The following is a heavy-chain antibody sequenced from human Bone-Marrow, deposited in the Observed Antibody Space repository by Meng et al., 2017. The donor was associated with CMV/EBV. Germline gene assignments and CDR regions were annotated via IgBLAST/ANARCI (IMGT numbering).Heavy chain of an antibody. D-gene: IGHD3-16*01. V-gene: IGHV3-21*06. CDR1: GFTFSSYW. CDR2: ISSGSYNI. Sequence: GEYLKISCAASGFTFSSYWMHWVRQAPGKGLEWVSSISSGSYNIDYADSVKGRFTISRDNAKNSLFLQMNSLRAEDTAVYYCARLGGGNYYYYAMDVGGKGTTVTVSA. CDR3: ARLGGGNYYYYAMDV. J-gene: IGHJ6*04.